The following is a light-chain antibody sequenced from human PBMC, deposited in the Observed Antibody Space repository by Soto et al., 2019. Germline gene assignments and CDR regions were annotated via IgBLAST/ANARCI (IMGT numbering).Light chain of an antibody. V-gene: IGKV3-11*01. Sequence: EIVLTQSPATLSLSPGERATLSCRASQSVSSYLAWYQQEPGQAPRLLIYDASNRATGIPARFSGSGSGTDFTLTISSLEPEDFAVYYCHQRSNWPLTFGGGTKVDI. CDR2: DAS. J-gene: IGKJ4*01. CDR3: HQRSNWPLT. CDR1: QSVSSY.